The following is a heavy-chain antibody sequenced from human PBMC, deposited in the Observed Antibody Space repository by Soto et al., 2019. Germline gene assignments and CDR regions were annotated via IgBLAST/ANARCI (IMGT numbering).Heavy chain of an antibody. J-gene: IGHJ4*02. Sequence: QVQLQESGPGLVKPSQTLSLTCTVSGGSISSGGYYWSWIRQHPGKGLEWIGYIYYSGSTYNNPSLKSRVTISVDTSKNQFSLKLSSVTAADTAVYYCARAPFWADILTGYYSYYFDYWGQGTLVTVSS. V-gene: IGHV4-31*03. D-gene: IGHD3-9*01. CDR3: ARAPFWADILTGYYSYYFDY. CDR1: GGSISSGGYY. CDR2: IYYSGST.